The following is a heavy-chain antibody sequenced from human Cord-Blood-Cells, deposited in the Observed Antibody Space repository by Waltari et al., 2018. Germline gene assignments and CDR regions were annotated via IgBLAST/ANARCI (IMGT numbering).Heavy chain of an antibody. CDR1: GFTFSSYG. J-gene: IGHJ4*02. V-gene: IGHV3-30*18. CDR2: ISYDGSNK. CDR3: AKDRDGDLDY. Sequence: QVQLVESGGGVVQPGRSLRLSCTASGFTFSSYGMHWVRQAPGKGLEWVAVISYDGSNKYYADSVKGRFTISRDNSKNTLYLQMNSLRAEDTAVYYCAKDRDGDLDYWGQGTLVTVS. D-gene: IGHD7-27*01.